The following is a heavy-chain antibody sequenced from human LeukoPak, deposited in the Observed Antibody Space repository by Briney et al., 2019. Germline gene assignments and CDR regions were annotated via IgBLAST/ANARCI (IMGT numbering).Heavy chain of an antibody. J-gene: IGHJ4*02. CDR1: GGSISSGDYY. CDR3: AIHHDYGHYTSVSFFYY. Sequence: SETLSLTCTVSGGSISSGDYYWSWIRQRPGKGLEWIGYIYYSGSTYYNPSLESRVSISVDMSKNYFSLKLSSVTAADTAVYYCAIHHDYGHYTSVSFFYYLGQGNLVTISS. V-gene: IGHV4-31*03. D-gene: IGHD4-17*01. CDR2: IYYSGST.